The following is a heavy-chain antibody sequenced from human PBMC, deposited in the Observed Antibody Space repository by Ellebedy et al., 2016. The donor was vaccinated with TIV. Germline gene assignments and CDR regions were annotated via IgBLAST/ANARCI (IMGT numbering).Heavy chain of an antibody. CDR2: IYYSGST. V-gene: IGHV4-28*03. CDR1: GYSISSSNW. CDR3: ARDSPYYYDSSDAFDI. D-gene: IGHD3-22*01. Sequence: SETLSLXXAVSGYSISSSNWWGWIRQPPGKGLEWIGYIYYSGSTYYNPSLKSRVTMSVDTSKNQFSLKLSSVTAADTAVYYCARDSPYYYDSSDAFDIWGQGTMVTVSS. J-gene: IGHJ3*02.